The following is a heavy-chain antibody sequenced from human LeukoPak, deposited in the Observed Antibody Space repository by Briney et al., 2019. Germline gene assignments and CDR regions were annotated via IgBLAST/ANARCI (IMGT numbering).Heavy chain of an antibody. Sequence: SQTLSLTCTVTGGSISSGGYYWSWIRQHPGKGLEWIGYIYYSGSTYYNPSLKSRVTISVDTSKNQFSLKLSSVTAADTAVYYCARGPFRMAAAGKGWFDPWGQGTLVTVSS. CDR2: IYYSGST. D-gene: IGHD6-13*01. CDR1: GGSISSGGYY. V-gene: IGHV4-31*03. J-gene: IGHJ5*02. CDR3: ARGPFRMAAAGKGWFDP.